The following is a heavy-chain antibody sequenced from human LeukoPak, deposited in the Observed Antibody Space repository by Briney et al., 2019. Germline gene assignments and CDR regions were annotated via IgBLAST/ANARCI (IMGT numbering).Heavy chain of an antibody. CDR1: GFTFSSYA. J-gene: IGHJ6*04. CDR3: ARDGPYYDILTGPPRDYYYGIDV. V-gene: IGHV3-30*04. CDR2: ISYDGSNK. D-gene: IGHD3-9*01. Sequence: GRSLRLPCAASGFTFSSYAMHWVRQAPGKGLEWVAVISYDGSNKYYADSVKGRFTISRDNSKNTLYLQMNSLRAEDTAVYYCARDGPYYDILTGPPRDYYYGIDVWGKGTTVTVSS.